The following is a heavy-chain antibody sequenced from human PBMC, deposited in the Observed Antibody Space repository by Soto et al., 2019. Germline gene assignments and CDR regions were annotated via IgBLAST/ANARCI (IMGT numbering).Heavy chain of an antibody. D-gene: IGHD3-3*01. V-gene: IGHV1-69*06. Sequence: VASVKVSCKASGGTFSSYAISWVRQAPGQGLEWMGGIIPIFGTANYAQKFQGRVTITADKSTSTAYMELSSLRSEDTAVYYCARRASPGSFLAPAYYFDYWGQGTLVTVSS. J-gene: IGHJ4*02. CDR2: IIPIFGTA. CDR1: GGTFSSYA. CDR3: ARRASPGSFLAPAYYFDY.